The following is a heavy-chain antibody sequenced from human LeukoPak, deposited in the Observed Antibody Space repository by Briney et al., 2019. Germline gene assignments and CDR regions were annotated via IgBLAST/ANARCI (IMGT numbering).Heavy chain of an antibody. CDR2: IHYSGAT. CDR1: GGSISYDY. Sequence: PSETLSLTCTVSGGSISYDYWTWIRQSPGRRLEWIGYIHYSGATNYSPSLKSRVTISVDTSKNQFSLKLSSVTAADTAAYYCARGPYGGNRNAYYYYMDVWGKGTTVTVSS. V-gene: IGHV4-59*12. J-gene: IGHJ6*03. CDR3: ARGPYGGNRNAYYYYMDV. D-gene: IGHD4-23*01.